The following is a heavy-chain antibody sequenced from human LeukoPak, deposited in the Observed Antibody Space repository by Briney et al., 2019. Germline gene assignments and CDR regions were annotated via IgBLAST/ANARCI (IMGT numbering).Heavy chain of an antibody. CDR2: IYHSGST. J-gene: IGHJ3*02. CDR1: GYSISSGYY. D-gene: IGHD5-12*01. CDR3: ARVRSTRYSGYDSLDAFDI. V-gene: IGHV4-38-2*02. Sequence: SETLSLTCTVSGYSISSGYYWGWIRQPPGKGLEWIGSIYHSGSTYYNPSLKSRVTVSVDTSKNQFSLKLSSVTAADTAVYYCARVRSTRYSGYDSLDAFDIWGQGTMVTVSS.